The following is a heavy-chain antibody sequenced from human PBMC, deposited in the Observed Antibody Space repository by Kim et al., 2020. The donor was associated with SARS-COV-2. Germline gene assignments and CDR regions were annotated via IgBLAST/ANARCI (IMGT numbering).Heavy chain of an antibody. CDR3: ARSRVVPAAPGDY. Sequence: SETLSLTCAVSGGSISSSNWWSWVRQPPGKGLEWIGEIYHSGSTNYNPSLKSRVTISVDKSKNQFSLKLSSVTAADTAVYYCARSRVVPAAPGDYWGQGTLVTVSS. J-gene: IGHJ4*02. CDR2: IYHSGST. CDR1: GGSISSSNW. V-gene: IGHV4-4*02. D-gene: IGHD2-2*01.